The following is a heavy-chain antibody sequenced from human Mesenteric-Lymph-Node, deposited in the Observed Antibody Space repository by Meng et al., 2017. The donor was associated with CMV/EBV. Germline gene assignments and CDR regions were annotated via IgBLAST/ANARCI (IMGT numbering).Heavy chain of an antibody. D-gene: IGHD1-1*01. Sequence: GGSLRLSCAASGFTFSSYAMSWVRQAPGMGLEWVSAISGNGVNTYYADSVKGRFTISRDNSKNTLHLQMNSLRAEDMAIYYCVKISPHAGPSNWGQGTLVTVSS. CDR2: ISGNGVNT. V-gene: IGHV3-23*01. CDR3: VKISPHAGPSN. J-gene: IGHJ4*02. CDR1: GFTFSSYA.